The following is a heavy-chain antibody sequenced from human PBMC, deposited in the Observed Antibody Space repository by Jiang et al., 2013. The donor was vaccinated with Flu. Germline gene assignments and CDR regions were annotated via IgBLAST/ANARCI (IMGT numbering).Heavy chain of an antibody. CDR2: INAGNGNT. D-gene: IGHD3-10*01. CDR3: ASERITMVRGVTDDP. CDR1: GYTFTSYA. Sequence: AEVKKPGASVKVSCKASGYTFTSYAMHWVRQAPGQRLEWMGWINAGNGNTKYSQKFQGRVTITRDTSASTAYMELSSLRSEDTAVYYCASERITMVRGVTDDPWGQGTLVTVSS. J-gene: IGHJ5*02. V-gene: IGHV1-3*01.